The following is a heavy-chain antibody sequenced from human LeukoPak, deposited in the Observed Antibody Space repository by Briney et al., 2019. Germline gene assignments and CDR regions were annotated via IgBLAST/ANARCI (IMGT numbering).Heavy chain of an antibody. J-gene: IGHJ4*02. Sequence: SGGSLRLSCAASGFTFSSYWMHWVRQAPGTGLVWVSRINSDGSSTSYADSVKGRFTISRDNAKNTLYLQMNSLRAEDTAVYYCAREVRGLYYDFWSGSDHFDYWGQGTLVTVSS. CDR2: INSDGSST. CDR3: AREVRGLYYDFWSGSDHFDY. D-gene: IGHD3-3*01. V-gene: IGHV3-74*01. CDR1: GFTFSSYW.